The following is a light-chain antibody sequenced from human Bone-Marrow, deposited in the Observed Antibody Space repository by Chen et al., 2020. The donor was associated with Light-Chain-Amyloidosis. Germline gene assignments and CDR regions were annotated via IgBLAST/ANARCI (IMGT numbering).Light chain of an antibody. V-gene: IGLV3-21*02. CDR2: VYS. J-gene: IGLJ3*02. CDR3: QVWDRSSDRPV. CDR1: NIGSTS. Sequence: SYVLTQPSSVSVATGQTATIACGGNNIGSTSVHWYQQTPGQAPLLVVYVYSDRPSGIPERLSCSNSGNTATLTISRVEAVDEADYYCQVWDRSSDRPVFGGGTKLTVL.